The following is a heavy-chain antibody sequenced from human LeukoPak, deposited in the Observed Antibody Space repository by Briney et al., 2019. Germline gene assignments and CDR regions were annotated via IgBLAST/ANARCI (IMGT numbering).Heavy chain of an antibody. CDR2: ISGSGGKT. CDR3: ASYYYDSSGPG. D-gene: IGHD3-22*01. CDR1: GFTFSSYA. J-gene: IGHJ4*02. Sequence: RSLRLSCVASGFTFSSYAMTWVRQAPGKGLEWVSSISGSGGKTYYADSVKGRFTISRDNAKNSLYLQMNSLRAEDTAVYYCASYYYDSSGPGWGQGTLVTVSS. V-gene: IGHV3-21*01.